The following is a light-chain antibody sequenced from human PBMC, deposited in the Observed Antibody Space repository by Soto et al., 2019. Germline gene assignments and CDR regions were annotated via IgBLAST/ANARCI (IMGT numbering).Light chain of an antibody. CDR3: QQRSNWQFT. CDR2: DAS. V-gene: IGKV3-11*01. J-gene: IGKJ3*01. CDR1: QSVRSN. Sequence: EVVLTQSPATLSLSPGERATLSCRASQSVRSNLAWYQQRPGQTPRLLIYDASNRATGIPARFSGSGSGTDSTLTISSLEPEDFAVYYCQQRSNWQFTFGPGTKVDIK.